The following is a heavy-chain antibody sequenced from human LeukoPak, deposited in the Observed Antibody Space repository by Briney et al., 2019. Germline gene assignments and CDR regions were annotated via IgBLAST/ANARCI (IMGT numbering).Heavy chain of an antibody. CDR2: IIPIFGTA. CDR3: ARNSEIAVAGTWGFDY. CDR1: GGTFNNYA. Sequence: ASVKVSCKASGGTFNNYAISWVRQAPGQGLEGMGGIIPIFGTANYAQKFQGRVTITTDESTSTAYMELSSLRSEDTAVYYCARNSEIAVAGTWGFDYWGQGTLVTVSS. V-gene: IGHV1-69*05. D-gene: IGHD6-19*01. J-gene: IGHJ4*02.